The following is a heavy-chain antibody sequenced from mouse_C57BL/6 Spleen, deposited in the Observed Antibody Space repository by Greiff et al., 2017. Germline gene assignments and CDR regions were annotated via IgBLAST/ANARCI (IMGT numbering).Heavy chain of an antibody. V-gene: IGHV1-59*01. J-gene: IGHJ2*01. CDR2: IDPSDSYT. D-gene: IGHD4-1*01. CDR3: ARSRWDDDY. Sequence: QVQLKQPGAELVRPGTSVKLSCKASGYTFTSYWMHWVKPRPGQGLEWIGVIDPSDSYTNYNQKFKGKATLTVDTSSSTAYMQLSSLTSEDSAVYYCARSRWDDDYWGQGTTLTVSS. CDR1: GYTFTSYW.